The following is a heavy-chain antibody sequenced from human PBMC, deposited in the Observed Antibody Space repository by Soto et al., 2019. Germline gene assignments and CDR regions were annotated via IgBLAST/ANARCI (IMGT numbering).Heavy chain of an antibody. CDR2: INHSGST. D-gene: IGHD3-3*01. Sequence: SSETLSLTCAVYGGSFSGYYWSWIRQPPGKGLEWIGEINHSGSTNYNPSLKSRVTISVDTSKNQFSLKLSSVTAADTAVYYCARLYYDFWSGSIYYYMDVWGKGTTVTVSS. CDR1: GGSFSGYY. V-gene: IGHV4-34*01. CDR3: ARLYYDFWSGSIYYYMDV. J-gene: IGHJ6*03.